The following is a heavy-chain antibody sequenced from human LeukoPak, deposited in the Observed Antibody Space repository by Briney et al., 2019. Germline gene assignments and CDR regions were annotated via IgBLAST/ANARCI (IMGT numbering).Heavy chain of an antibody. CDR3: ATDLGLQRTNGD. J-gene: IGHJ4*02. CDR2: FDPEDGET. CDR1: GYTLTELS. Sequence: ASVKVSCKVSGYTLTELSMHWVRQAPGKGLEWMGGFDPEDGETIYAQKFQGRVTMTEDTSTDTAYMELSSLRSEDTAMYYCATDLGLQRTNGDWGQGTLVTVSS. V-gene: IGHV1-24*01. D-gene: IGHD5-18*01.